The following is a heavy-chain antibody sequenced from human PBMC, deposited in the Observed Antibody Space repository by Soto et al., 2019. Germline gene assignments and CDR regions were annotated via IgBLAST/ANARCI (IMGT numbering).Heavy chain of an antibody. CDR2: MNPNSGNT. J-gene: IGHJ4*01. CDR1: GYTFTSYD. Sequence: ASVKVSCKTSGYTFTSYDINWVRQATGQGLEWMGWMNPNSGNTGYAQKFQGRVTMTRITSTSTAYLELSSLRSEDTAVYYCTTDSYFTLKVVRFDYWGLGTLVTVSS. V-gene: IGHV1-8*01. D-gene: IGHD3-22*01. CDR3: TTDSYFTLKVVRFDY.